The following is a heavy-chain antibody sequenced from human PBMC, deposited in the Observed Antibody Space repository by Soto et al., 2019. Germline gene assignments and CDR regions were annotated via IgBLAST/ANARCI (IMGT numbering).Heavy chain of an antibody. CDR2: ISAYNGNT. D-gene: IGHD6-13*01. J-gene: IGHJ4*02. Sequence: QVQLVQSGAEVKKPGASVKVSCKASGYTFNSYAISWVRQAPGQGLEWMGWISAYNGNTNYAQMLQGRVTITTDTSTSTAYKELRSLRSDDTAVYYCAIDLAAGTCDYWGQGTLVTVSS. V-gene: IGHV1-18*01. CDR1: GYTFNSYA. CDR3: AIDLAAGTCDY.